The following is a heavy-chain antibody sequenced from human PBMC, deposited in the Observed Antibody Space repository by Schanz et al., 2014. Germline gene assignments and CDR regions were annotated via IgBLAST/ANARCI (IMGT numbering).Heavy chain of an antibody. D-gene: IGHD3-9*01. CDR2: IGGSGDST. Sequence: AQLVESGGGVVQPGRSLRLSCAASGFTFSTYWMHWVRQAPGKGLVWVSGIGGSGDSTHYADSVKGRFIISRDNSKNTLYLQVNSLRAEDTAVYYCAKHVRSLTGNDYWGQGTLVTVSS. J-gene: IGHJ4*02. CDR3: AKHVRSLTGNDY. CDR1: GFTFSTYW. V-gene: IGHV3-23*04.